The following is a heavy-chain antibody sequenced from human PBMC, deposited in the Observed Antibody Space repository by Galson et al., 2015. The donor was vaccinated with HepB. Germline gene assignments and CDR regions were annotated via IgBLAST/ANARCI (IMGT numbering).Heavy chain of an antibody. V-gene: IGHV1-18*01. Sequence: SVKVSCKASGYTFTSYGISWVRQAPGQGLEWMGWISAYNGNTNYAQKLQGRVTMTTDTSTSTAYMELRSLRSDDTAVYYCARGYCSSTSCQLFEYFQHWGQGTLVTVSS. CDR2: ISAYNGNT. CDR1: GYTFTSYG. CDR3: ARGYCSSTSCQLFEYFQH. D-gene: IGHD2-2*01. J-gene: IGHJ1*01.